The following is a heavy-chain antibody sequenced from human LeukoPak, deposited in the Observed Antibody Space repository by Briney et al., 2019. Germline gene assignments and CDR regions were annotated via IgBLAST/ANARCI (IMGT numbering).Heavy chain of an antibody. D-gene: IGHD6-19*01. CDR2: MNPNSGNT. J-gene: IGHJ4*02. V-gene: IGHV1-8*01. Sequence: GASVTVSFKASGYTFTIYDINWVRQATGQGLEWMGWMNPNSGNTGYAQKFQGRVTMTRNTSISTAYMELSSLRSEDTAVYYCARGRTIAVAGTIGGLWGQGTLVTVSS. CDR1: GYTFTIYD. CDR3: ARGRTIAVAGTIGGL.